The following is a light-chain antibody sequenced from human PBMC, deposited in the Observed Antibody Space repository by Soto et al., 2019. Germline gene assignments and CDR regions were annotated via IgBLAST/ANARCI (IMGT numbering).Light chain of an antibody. CDR3: QQYDHLPLT. V-gene: IGKV1-33*01. CDR2: EAS. CDR1: QAMSNY. J-gene: IGKJ5*01. Sequence: DLQMTQSPSSLSASVGDRVTITCQASQAMSNYLTWYHQKPGKAPKLLIYEASNLETGVPSRFSGSGFGTHFTFTINNLQPEDVGIYFCQQYDHLPLTFGQGTRLEIK.